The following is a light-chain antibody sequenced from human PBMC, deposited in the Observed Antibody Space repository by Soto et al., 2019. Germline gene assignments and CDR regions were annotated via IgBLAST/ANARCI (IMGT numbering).Light chain of an antibody. CDR2: LGY. Sequence: DIVMTQSPLSLPVTPGEPASISCRSSQSLLHSNGYNYLDWYLQKPGQSPQLLIYLGYNRASGVPDRFSGSGSGTDFTLKTSRVDAEDVGVSSSMHATQTPHTSGPGTK. J-gene: IGKJ1*01. V-gene: IGKV2-28*01. CDR1: QSLLHSNGYNY. CDR3: MHATQTPHT.